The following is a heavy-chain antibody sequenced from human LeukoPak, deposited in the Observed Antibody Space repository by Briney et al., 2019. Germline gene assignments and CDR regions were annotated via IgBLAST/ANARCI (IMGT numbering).Heavy chain of an antibody. Sequence: ASVKVSCKASGYTLTGYYMHWVRQAPGQGLEWMGWINPNSGGTNYAQKFQGRVTMTRDTSISTAYMELSRLRSDDTAVYYCARGALAVATLPRNYWGQGTLVTVSS. D-gene: IGHD5-12*01. CDR3: ARGALAVATLPRNY. J-gene: IGHJ4*02. CDR1: GYTLTGYY. V-gene: IGHV1-2*02. CDR2: INPNSGGT.